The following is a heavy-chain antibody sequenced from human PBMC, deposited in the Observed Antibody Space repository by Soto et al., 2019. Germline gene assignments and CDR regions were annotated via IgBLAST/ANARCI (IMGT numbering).Heavy chain of an antibody. D-gene: IGHD3-22*01. CDR3: ARARRITLIAGSGDHRGHFDI. J-gene: IGHJ3*02. CDR2: INHSGST. CDR1: GGSFSGYY. V-gene: IGHV4-34*01. Sequence: SLTCAVYGGSFSGYYWSWIRQPPGKGLEWIGEINHSGSTNYNPSLKSRVTISVDTSKNQFSLKLSSVTAADTAVYYCARARRITLIAGSGDHRGHFDIWGQGTMVTVS.